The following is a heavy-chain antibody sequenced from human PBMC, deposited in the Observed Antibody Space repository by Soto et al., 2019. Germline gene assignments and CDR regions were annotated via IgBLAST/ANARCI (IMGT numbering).Heavy chain of an antibody. CDR2: IYTSGST. V-gene: IGHV4-4*07. CDR3: ARAGEGYCSGGSCYSRSRPYYYYGMDV. Sequence: SETLSLTCTVSGGSISSYYWSWIRQPAGKGLEWIGRIYTSGSTNYNPSLKSRVTMSVDTSKNQFSLKLSSVTAADTAVYYCARAGEGYCSGGSCYSRSRPYYYYGMDVWAQGTTVTVS. J-gene: IGHJ6*02. CDR1: GGSISSYY. D-gene: IGHD2-15*01.